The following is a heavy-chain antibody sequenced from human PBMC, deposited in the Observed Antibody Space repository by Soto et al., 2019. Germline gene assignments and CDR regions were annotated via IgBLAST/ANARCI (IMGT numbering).Heavy chain of an antibody. CDR2: ISYDGSNK. CDR1: GFTFSSYA. Sequence: QVQLVESGGGVVQPGRSLRLSCAASGFTFSSYAMHWVRQAPGKGLEWVAVISYDGSNKYYADSVKGRFTISRDNSNNTLYLQMNSLRAEDTAVYYCARDGGGEGYCSSTSCYLFDYWGQGTLVTVSS. V-gene: IGHV3-30-3*01. CDR3: ARDGGGEGYCSSTSCYLFDY. J-gene: IGHJ4*02. D-gene: IGHD2-2*01.